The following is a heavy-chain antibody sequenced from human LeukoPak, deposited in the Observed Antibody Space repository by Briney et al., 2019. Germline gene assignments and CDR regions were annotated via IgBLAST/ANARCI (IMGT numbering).Heavy chain of an antibody. CDR2: IWYDGSNK. CDR3: AKKGAFYYMDV. D-gene: IGHD4/OR15-4a*01. J-gene: IGHJ6*03. Sequence: GRSLRPSCAASGFTFSSYGMHWVRQAPGKGLEWVAVIWYDGSNKYYADSVKGRFTISRDNSKNTLYLQINSLRLEDTAVYYCAKKGAFYYMDVWGEGTTVTVSS. V-gene: IGHV3-33*06. CDR1: GFTFSSYG.